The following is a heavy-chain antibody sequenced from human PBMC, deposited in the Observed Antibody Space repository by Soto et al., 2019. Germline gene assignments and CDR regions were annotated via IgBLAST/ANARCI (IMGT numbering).Heavy chain of an antibody. D-gene: IGHD3-10*01. CDR1: GASISTYY. J-gene: IGHJ6*02. V-gene: IGHV4-59*01. Sequence: QMQLQESGPGVVKPSETLSLTCTVSGASISTYYWTWIRQAPGKGLEWIGYLYYSGNTNYNPSLKSRVTMSVDTSKNHFYLTPTSATAADTAVYFCARGGSEGGLDVWGQGTTVAVSS. CDR2: LYYSGNT. CDR3: ARGGSEGGLDV.